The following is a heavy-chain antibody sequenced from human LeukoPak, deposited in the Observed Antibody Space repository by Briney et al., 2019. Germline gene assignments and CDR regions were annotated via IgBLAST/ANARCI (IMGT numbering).Heavy chain of an antibody. D-gene: IGHD3-3*01. J-gene: IGHJ4*02. V-gene: IGHV4-59*12. CDR3: ASLTIFGVVIF. CDR1: GGSISSYY. CDR2: IYYSGST. Sequence: PSETLSLTCTVSGGSISSYYWSWIRQPPGKGLEWIGYIYYSGSTNYNPSLKSRVTISVDTSKNQFSLKLSSVTAADTAVYYCASLTIFGVVIFWGQGTLVTVSS.